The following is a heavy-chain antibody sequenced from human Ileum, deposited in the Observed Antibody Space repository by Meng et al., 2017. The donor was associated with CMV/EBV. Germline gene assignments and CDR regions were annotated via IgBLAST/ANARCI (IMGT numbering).Heavy chain of an antibody. V-gene: IGHV3-74*01. J-gene: IGHJ6*02. D-gene: IGHD2-15*01. Sequence: GGSLRLSCAASGFTFSRYWMHWVRQAPGRGMMWVSRINSDGTSTDYADSVMGRFTISRDNAKSTLYLQMNSLRAEDAAVYYCTREQGGVSGADVWGQGTTVTVSS. CDR1: GFTFSRYW. CDR3: TREQGGVSGADV. CDR2: INSDGTST.